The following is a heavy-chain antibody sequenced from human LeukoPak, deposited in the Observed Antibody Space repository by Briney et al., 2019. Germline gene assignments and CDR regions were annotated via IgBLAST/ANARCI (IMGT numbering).Heavy chain of an antibody. CDR3: ARGGDGYTLRY. CDR1: GFTVSSNY. CDR2: IYSGGRT. J-gene: IGHJ4*02. V-gene: IGHV3-53*05. Sequence: GGSLRLSCAASGFTVSSNYMSWVRQAPGKGLEWVSVIYSGGRTYYGDSVKGRFTISRDNSKNTLYLQMGSLRTEDMAVYYCARGGDGYTLRYWGQGALVTVSS. D-gene: IGHD5-24*01.